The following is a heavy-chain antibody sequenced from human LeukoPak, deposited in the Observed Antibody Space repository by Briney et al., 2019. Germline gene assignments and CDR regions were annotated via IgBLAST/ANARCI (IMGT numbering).Heavy chain of an antibody. CDR2: IKSKTDGGTT. Sequence: GGSLRLSCAASGFTFSSYAMSWVRQAPGKGLEWVGRIKSKTDGGTTDYAAPVKGRFTISRDDSKNTLYLQMNSLKTEDTAVYYCTTDRAVPRTTFWAFDIWGQGTMVTVSS. D-gene: IGHD1-7*01. CDR1: GFTFSSYA. CDR3: TTDRAVPRTTFWAFDI. J-gene: IGHJ3*02. V-gene: IGHV3-15*01.